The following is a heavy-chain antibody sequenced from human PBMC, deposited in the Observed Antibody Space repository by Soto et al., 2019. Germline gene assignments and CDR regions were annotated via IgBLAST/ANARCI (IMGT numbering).Heavy chain of an antibody. J-gene: IGHJ4*02. CDR1: GFTFSGYS. CDR2: ISSLSSPR. V-gene: IGHV3-48*02. CDR3: AREDILGARSFDY. D-gene: IGHD1-26*01. Sequence: GGSLRLSCAASGFTFSGYSMNWVRQAPGKGLEWVSYISSLSSPRYYAESVEGRFIISRDNAKNSLYLQMNSLRDEDTAVYFCAREDILGARSFDYWGQGTLVTVSS.